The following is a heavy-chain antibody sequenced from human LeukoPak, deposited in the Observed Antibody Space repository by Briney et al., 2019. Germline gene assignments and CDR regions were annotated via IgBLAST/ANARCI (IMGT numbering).Heavy chain of an antibody. D-gene: IGHD3-16*02. Sequence: GGSLRLSCAASGFTFSNYAMSWVRQAPGKGLEWVSAISGSGGSTYYADSVKGRFTISRDNSKNTLYLQMNSLRAEDTAVYYCAKDWFGGVIVFDYWGQGTLVTVSS. J-gene: IGHJ4*02. CDR2: ISGSGGST. CDR3: AKDWFGGVIVFDY. V-gene: IGHV3-23*01. CDR1: GFTFSNYA.